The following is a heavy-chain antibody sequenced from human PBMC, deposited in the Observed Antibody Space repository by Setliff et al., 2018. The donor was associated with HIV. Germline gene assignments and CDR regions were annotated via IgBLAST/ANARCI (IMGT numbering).Heavy chain of an antibody. Sequence: SETLSLTCSVSGGSISSHYWTWIRQSPGKGLEWIGSVYYSGDTDYNPSLKSRVSTSVDTSKKQFSLKLSSVTAADTAVYYCARHTIGVATWSDGFDFWGQGRLVTVSS. D-gene: IGHD6-19*01. V-gene: IGHV4-59*11. CDR3: ARHTIGVATWSDGFDF. J-gene: IGHJ4*02. CDR1: GGSISSHY. CDR2: VYYSGDT.